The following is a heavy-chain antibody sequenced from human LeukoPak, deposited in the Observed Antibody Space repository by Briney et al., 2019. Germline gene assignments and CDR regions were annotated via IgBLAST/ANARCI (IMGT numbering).Heavy chain of an antibody. CDR3: ARDLGQYYDTSDNWFDP. Sequence: GGSLRLSCVASGFTFSSYSMNWVRQAPGKGLEWVSFISSSSSYIYYADSVKGRFTISRDNAKNTLNLQMNSLRAEDTAVYYCARDLGQYYDTSDNWFDPWGQGTLVTVSS. D-gene: IGHD3-22*01. CDR2: ISSSSSYI. CDR1: GFTFSSYS. J-gene: IGHJ5*02. V-gene: IGHV3-21*01.